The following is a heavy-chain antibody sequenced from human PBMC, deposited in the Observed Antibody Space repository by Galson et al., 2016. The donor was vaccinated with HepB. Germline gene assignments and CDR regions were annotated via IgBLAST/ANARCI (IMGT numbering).Heavy chain of an antibody. CDR1: GFTFSSYW. V-gene: IGHV3-74*01. CDR2: INSDGGSK. CDR3: ARGGGKPGISYGLDV. D-gene: IGHD3-10*01. Sequence: SLRLSCAASGFTFSSYWMHWVRQAPGKGLVWVSRINSDGGSKDYADSVTGRFTISRDNAKNTLYLQMNSLREEDTAVYFCARGGGKPGISYGLDVWGQGTTVTVSS. J-gene: IGHJ6*02.